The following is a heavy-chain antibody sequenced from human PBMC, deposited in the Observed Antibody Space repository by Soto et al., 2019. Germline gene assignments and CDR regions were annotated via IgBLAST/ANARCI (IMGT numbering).Heavy chain of an antibody. V-gene: IGHV3-30*04. CDR1: DFTFGTYV. Sequence: QVQLVESGGGVVQPERSQRLSCAASDFTFGTYVMHWVRQAPGKGLEWVALISFDGSSQYYADSVKGRFTISRDNSSNPLYVQMNSVRPEDTAVYDCGREMFLMIVGGISARDVWGQGTTVPVS. CDR2: ISFDGSSQ. D-gene: IGHD3-22*01. J-gene: IGHJ6*02. CDR3: GREMFLMIVGGISARDV.